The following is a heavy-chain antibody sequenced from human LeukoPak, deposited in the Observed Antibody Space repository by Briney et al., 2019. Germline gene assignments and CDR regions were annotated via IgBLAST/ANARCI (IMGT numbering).Heavy chain of an antibody. CDR2: IKQDGSEK. CDR3: ARIRGPFETAAPFDY. Sequence: GGSLRLSCAASGFTFSSYWMSWVRQAPGKGLEWVANIKQDGSEKYYVDSVKGRFTISRENAKNSLYLQMNSLRAEDTAVYYCARIRGPFETAAPFDYWGQGTLVTVSS. J-gene: IGHJ4*02. D-gene: IGHD3-9*01. CDR1: GFTFSSYW. V-gene: IGHV3-7*01.